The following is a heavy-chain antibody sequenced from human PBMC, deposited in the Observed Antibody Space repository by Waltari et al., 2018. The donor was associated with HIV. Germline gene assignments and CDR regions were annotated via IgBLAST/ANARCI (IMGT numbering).Heavy chain of an antibody. V-gene: IGHV3-48*03. D-gene: IGHD3-10*01. CDR2: ISSSGSTI. J-gene: IGHJ3*02. Sequence: EVQVVESGGGLVQPGGSLRLSLAASGFTFRSYEINWVRQATGKGLEWVSYISSSGSTIYFADSVKGRFTMSRDNAKNSLYLRMNSLRAEDTAVYYCARAFMIRGTGAFDIWGQGTMVTVSS. CDR1: GFTFRSYE. CDR3: ARAFMIRGTGAFDI.